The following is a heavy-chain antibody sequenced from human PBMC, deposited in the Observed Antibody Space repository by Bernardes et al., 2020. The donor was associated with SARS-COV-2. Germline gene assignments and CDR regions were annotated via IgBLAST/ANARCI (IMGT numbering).Heavy chain of an antibody. CDR2: ISAYNGNT. CDR3: AREPRYLAAAGTLDY. D-gene: IGHD6-13*01. CDR1: GYTFTSYG. J-gene: IGHJ4*02. V-gene: IGHV1-18*01. Sequence: ASVKVSCMASGYTFTSYGISWVRQAPGQGLEWMGWISAYNGNTNYAQKLQGRVTMTTDTSTSTAYMELRSLRSDDTAVYYCAREPRYLAAAGTLDYWGQGTLVTVSS.